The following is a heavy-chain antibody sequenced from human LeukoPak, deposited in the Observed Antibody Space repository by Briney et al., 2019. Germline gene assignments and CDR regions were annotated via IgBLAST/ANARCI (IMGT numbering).Heavy chain of an antibody. V-gene: IGHV3-43*02. D-gene: IGHD1-1*01. Sequence: GGSLRLSCAASRFTFGGYAMHWVRQAPGKGLEWVSVITGDGGSTFYGDLVKGRFTISRDNNRNSLYLQMNSLRSEDTAFYYCARPSRNGELAYWGQGTLVTVAS. CDR2: ITGDGGST. CDR1: RFTFGGYA. J-gene: IGHJ4*02. CDR3: ARPSRNGELAY.